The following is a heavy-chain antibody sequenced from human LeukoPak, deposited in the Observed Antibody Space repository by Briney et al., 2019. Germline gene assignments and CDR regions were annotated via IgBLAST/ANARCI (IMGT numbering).Heavy chain of an antibody. V-gene: IGHV3-66*02. Sequence: QPGGSLRLSCAASGFTVSSNYMSWVRQVPGKGLEWVSVIYSGGSTYYADSVKGRFTISRDNSKNTLYLQMNSLRAEDTAVYYCARGMVRGVIDFLDYWGQGTLVTVSS. CDR3: ARGMVRGVIDFLDY. J-gene: IGHJ4*02. CDR2: IYSGGST. CDR1: GFTVSSNY. D-gene: IGHD3-10*01.